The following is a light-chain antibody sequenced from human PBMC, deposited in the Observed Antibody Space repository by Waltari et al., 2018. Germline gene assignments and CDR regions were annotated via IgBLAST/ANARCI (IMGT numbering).Light chain of an antibody. V-gene: IGKV1-5*03. CDR2: KAS. CDR1: QSISSW. Sequence: DIQMTQSPSTLSASVGDRVTITCRASQSISSWLAWYQQKPGKAPKLLIYKASSLESGVPSRFSGSGSGTEFTLTISSLQPDDFATYYCQQYHSFSRFAFGPGTKVHLK. J-gene: IGKJ3*01. CDR3: QQYHSFSRFA.